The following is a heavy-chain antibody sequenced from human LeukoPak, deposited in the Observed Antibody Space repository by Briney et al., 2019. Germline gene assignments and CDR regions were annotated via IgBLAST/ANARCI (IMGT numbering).Heavy chain of an antibody. J-gene: IGHJ4*02. CDR3: ARRSRYYYGSGSYYLN. Sequence: SETLSLTCAVYGGSFSGYYWSWIRQPPGKGLEWIGEINHSGSTNYNPSLKSRVTISVDTSKNQFSLKLSSVTAADTAVYYCARRSRYYYGSGSYYLNWGQGTLVNVSS. V-gene: IGHV4-34*01. CDR1: GGSFSGYY. CDR2: INHSGST. D-gene: IGHD3-10*01.